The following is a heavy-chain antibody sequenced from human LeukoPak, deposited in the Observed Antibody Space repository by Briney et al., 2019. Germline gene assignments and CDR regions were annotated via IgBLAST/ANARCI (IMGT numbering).Heavy chain of an antibody. CDR3: AAVGDYGLGAFDI. CDR1: GFTFTSSA. Sequence: EASVKVSCKASGFTFTSSAVQWVRQARGQRLEWIGWIVVGSGNTNYAQKFQERVTITRDMSTSTAYMELSSLRSEDTAVYYCAAVGDYGLGAFDIWGQGTMVTVSS. D-gene: IGHD3-10*01. J-gene: IGHJ3*02. CDR2: IVVGSGNT. V-gene: IGHV1-58*01.